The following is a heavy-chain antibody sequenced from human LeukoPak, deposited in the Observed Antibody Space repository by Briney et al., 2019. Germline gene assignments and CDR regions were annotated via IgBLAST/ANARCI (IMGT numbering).Heavy chain of an antibody. CDR2: INPSGGST. Sequence: GASVKVSCKASGYTFTSYGISWVRQAPGQGLEWMGIINPSGGSTSYAQKLQGRVTMTRDTSTSTVYMELSSLRSEDTAVYYCARVLGGPSLGYSSSWYYFDYWGQGTLVTVSS. CDR1: GYTFTSYG. D-gene: IGHD6-13*01. J-gene: IGHJ4*02. V-gene: IGHV1-46*01. CDR3: ARVLGGPSLGYSSSWYYFDY.